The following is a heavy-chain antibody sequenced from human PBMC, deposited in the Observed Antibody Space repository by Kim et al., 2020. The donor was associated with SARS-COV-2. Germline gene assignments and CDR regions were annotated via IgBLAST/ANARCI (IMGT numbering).Heavy chain of an antibody. CDR2: INHNGSA. D-gene: IGHD3-3*01. CDR1: GGSFSAYY. Sequence: SETLSLTCAVYGGSFSAYYWTWIRQSPGKGLEWIGEINHNGSANYNPSLNSRVTISVDTSRNQFSLRLNSLTPADTAFYYCARGGGWSGYYLDYWGQGTLVTVSS. V-gene: IGHV4-34*01. J-gene: IGHJ4*02. CDR3: ARGGGWSGYYLDY.